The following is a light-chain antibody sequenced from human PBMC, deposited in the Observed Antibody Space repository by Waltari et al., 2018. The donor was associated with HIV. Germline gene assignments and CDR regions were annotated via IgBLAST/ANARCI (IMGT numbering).Light chain of an antibody. J-gene: IGLJ3*02. CDR1: SSNIGRNT. V-gene: IGLV1-44*01. Sequence: QSMLTPPPSASGTPGQRVTISCSGSSSNIGRNTVNWYQQLPGTAPKLLIYSSNHRPSGVPDRFSGSKSGTSASLAISGLQSEDEADYYCATWDDSLNGRVFGGGTKLTVL. CDR2: SSN. CDR3: ATWDDSLNGRV.